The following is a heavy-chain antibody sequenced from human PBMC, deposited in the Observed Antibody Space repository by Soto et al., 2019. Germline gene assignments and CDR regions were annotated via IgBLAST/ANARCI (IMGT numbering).Heavy chain of an antibody. CDR3: AKALPYYDILTGYYPYYYYGMDV. CDR1: GFTFSSYA. V-gene: IGHV3-23*01. J-gene: IGHJ6*02. D-gene: IGHD3-9*01. Sequence: GGSLRLSCAASGFTFSSYAMSWVRQAPGKGLEWVSAISGSGGSTYHADSVKGRFTISRDNSKNTLYLQMNSLRAEDTAVYYCAKALPYYDILTGYYPYYYYGMDVWGQGTTVTVSS. CDR2: ISGSGGST.